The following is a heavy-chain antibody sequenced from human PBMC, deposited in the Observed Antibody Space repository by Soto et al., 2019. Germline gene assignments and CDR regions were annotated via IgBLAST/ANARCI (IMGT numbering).Heavy chain of an antibody. CDR2: ISGSGGST. J-gene: IGHJ4*02. D-gene: IGHD2-2*01. Sequence: EVQLLESGGGLVQPGGSLRLSCAASGFTFSSSAMSWVRQAPGKGLEWVSGISGSGGSTYYADSVKGRFTISRDNSKNTLYLQMNSLRAEVTAVYYCATRYCSSISCPDYWGQGTLVTVSS. V-gene: IGHV3-23*01. CDR3: ATRYCSSISCPDY. CDR1: GFTFSSSA.